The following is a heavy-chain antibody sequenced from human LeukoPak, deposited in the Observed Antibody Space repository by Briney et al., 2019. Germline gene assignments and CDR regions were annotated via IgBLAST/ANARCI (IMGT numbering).Heavy chain of an antibody. Sequence: GGSLRLSCAASGFTFSSYSMNWVRQAPGKGLEWVSSISSRSSYIYYGDSVKGRFTISRDNAKNPVYLQMNSLRAEDTAVYYCAREGSGSYLTYFDYWGQGTLVTVSS. V-gene: IGHV3-21*01. CDR2: ISSRSSYI. J-gene: IGHJ4*02. CDR1: GFTFSSYS. D-gene: IGHD1-26*01. CDR3: AREGSGSYLTYFDY.